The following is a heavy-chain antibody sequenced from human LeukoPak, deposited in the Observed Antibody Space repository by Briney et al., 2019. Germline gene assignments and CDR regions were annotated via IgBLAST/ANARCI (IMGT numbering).Heavy chain of an antibody. Sequence: SETLSLTCAVSGGSISSSKWWSWVRQPPGKGLEWIGNIYHSGSTNYNPSLKSRVTISVDTSKNQFSLKLSSVTAADTAVYYCARRNSGSYWGHYFDYWGQGTLVTVSS. J-gene: IGHJ4*02. D-gene: IGHD1-26*01. CDR1: GGSISSSKW. CDR3: ARRNSGSYWGHYFDY. CDR2: IYHSGST. V-gene: IGHV4-4*02.